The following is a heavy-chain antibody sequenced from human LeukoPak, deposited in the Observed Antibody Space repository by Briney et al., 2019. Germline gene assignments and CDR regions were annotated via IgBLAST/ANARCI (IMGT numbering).Heavy chain of an antibody. CDR1: GFTLSDYY. D-gene: IGHD1-1*01. CDR2: TRNKANSYIT. CDR3: ARDKRSGSMSSLFDP. J-gene: IGHJ5*02. Sequence: GGSLRLSCATSGFTLSDYYMNWVRQAPGKGLEWVGRTRNKANSYITDYAASVKGRFTISRDDSKKSLYLQMNSLKTEDTAVYYCARDKRSGSMSSLFDPWGQGTLVTVSS. V-gene: IGHV3-72*01.